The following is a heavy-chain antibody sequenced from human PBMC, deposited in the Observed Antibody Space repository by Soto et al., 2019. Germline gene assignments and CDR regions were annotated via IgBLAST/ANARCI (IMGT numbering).Heavy chain of an antibody. CDR1: GGSFSGYY. V-gene: IGHV4-34*01. D-gene: IGHD3-10*01. Sequence: QVQLQQWGAGLWKPSETLSLTCAVYGGSFSGYYWSWIRQTPGKGLEWIGEINDSGSTNYNPSLKSRVTTLVDTPQSQFSLKLSSVTAADTAVYYCARGLLLSFGELSRRGGYYYYMDVWGKGTTVTVSS. CDR3: ARGLLLSFGELSRRGGYYYYMDV. CDR2: INDSGST. J-gene: IGHJ6*03.